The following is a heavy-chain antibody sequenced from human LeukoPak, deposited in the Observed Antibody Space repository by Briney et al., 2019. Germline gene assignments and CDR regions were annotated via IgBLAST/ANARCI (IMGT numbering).Heavy chain of an antibody. CDR1: GGSISSGSYY. J-gene: IGHJ5*02. CDR3: ARGRRSSGFSTKTNWFDP. D-gene: IGHD6-6*01. V-gene: IGHV4-61*02. CDR2: IYTSGST. Sequence: SETLSLTCTVSGGSISSGSYYWSWIRQPAGKGLEWIGRIYTSGSTNYNPSLKSRVTISVDTSKNQFSLKLSSVTAADTAVYYCARGRRSSGFSTKTNWFDPWGQGTLVTVSS.